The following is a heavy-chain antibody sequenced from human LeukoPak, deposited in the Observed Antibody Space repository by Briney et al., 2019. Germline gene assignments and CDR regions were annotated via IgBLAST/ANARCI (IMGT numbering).Heavy chain of an antibody. CDR3: ARDPYYYYDSGNYSEPSI. V-gene: IGHV3-21*01. J-gene: IGHJ4*02. D-gene: IGHD3-10*01. CDR2: ISTSSSYI. CDR1: GFTFSSYS. Sequence: GGSLRLSCAASGFTFSSYSMNWVRQAPGKGLEWVSSISTSSSYIYYADSVKGRFTISRDNAKNSLSLQMNSLRAEDTAVYYCARDPYYYYDSGNYSEPSIWGQGTLVTVSS.